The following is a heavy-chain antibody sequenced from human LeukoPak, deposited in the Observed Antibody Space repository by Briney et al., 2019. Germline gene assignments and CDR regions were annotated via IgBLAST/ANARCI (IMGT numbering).Heavy chain of an antibody. Sequence: GASVKVSCKASGYTFTSYGISWVRQAPGQGLEWMGWISAYNGNTNYAQKLQGRVTMTTDTSTSTAYMELRSPRSDDTAVYYCARAPSIAAAGNWFDPWGQGTLVTVSS. J-gene: IGHJ5*02. CDR1: GYTFTSYG. CDR2: ISAYNGNT. CDR3: ARAPSIAAAGNWFDP. D-gene: IGHD6-13*01. V-gene: IGHV1-18*01.